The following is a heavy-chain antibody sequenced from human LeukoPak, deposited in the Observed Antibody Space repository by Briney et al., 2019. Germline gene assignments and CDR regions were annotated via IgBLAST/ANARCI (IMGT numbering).Heavy chain of an antibody. J-gene: IGHJ3*02. CDR1: GFTFSSYW. CDR3: ARAEEEYYYDSSGYIPHAFDI. Sequence: GGSLRLSCAASGFTFSSYWMSWVRQAPGKGLEWVANIKQDGSEKYYVDSVKGRFTISRDNAKNSLYLQMNSLRAEDTAVYYCARAEEEYYYDSSGYIPHAFDIWGQGTMVTVSS. D-gene: IGHD3-22*01. CDR2: IKQDGSEK. V-gene: IGHV3-7*01.